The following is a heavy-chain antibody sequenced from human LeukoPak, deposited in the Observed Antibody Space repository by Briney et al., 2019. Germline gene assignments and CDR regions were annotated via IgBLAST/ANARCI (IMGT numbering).Heavy chain of an antibody. Sequence: PGRSLRLSCVASGFKFDDYSMHWVRQAPGKGLEWVSGINWNSGSIIYADSVKGRFTISRDNAKNSLYLQMNSLRVEDTALYYCAKRGTHTGDHSLDYWGQGTLVTVSP. V-gene: IGHV3-9*01. CDR2: INWNSGSI. J-gene: IGHJ4*02. D-gene: IGHD2-21*01. CDR3: AKRGTHTGDHSLDY. CDR1: GFKFDDYS.